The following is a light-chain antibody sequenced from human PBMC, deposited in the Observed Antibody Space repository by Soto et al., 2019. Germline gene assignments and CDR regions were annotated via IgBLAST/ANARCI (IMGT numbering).Light chain of an antibody. CDR3: QQYHSYPIT. CDR1: QGISNH. V-gene: IGKV1-16*01. Sequence: DIQMTQSPSSLSASVGDRVTISCRASQGISNHLAWFQQKPGKAPKSLMYTASSLQSGVPSRFSGSGSETDFTLTISSPQPEDFATYYCQQYHSYPITFGQGTRLEI. J-gene: IGKJ5*01. CDR2: TAS.